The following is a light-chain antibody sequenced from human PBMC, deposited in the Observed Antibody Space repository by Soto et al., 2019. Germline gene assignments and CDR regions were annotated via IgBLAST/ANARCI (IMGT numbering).Light chain of an antibody. CDR1: QTVSRY. V-gene: IGKV3-11*01. J-gene: IGKJ4*01. Sequence: EIVLTQSPATLSLSPGERATLSCRASQTVSRYLSWYQQKPGQAPRLLIYDAFNRAPGIPARFSGSGSVTDFSLTISSLEPEDFAVYYCLQRGDWPPSFGGGTKVEI. CDR2: DAF. CDR3: LQRGDWPPS.